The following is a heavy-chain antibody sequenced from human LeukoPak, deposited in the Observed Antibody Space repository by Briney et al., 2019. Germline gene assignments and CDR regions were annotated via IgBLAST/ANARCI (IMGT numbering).Heavy chain of an antibody. CDR2: IYSSGST. CDR3: ARYEAVAGVFDY. V-gene: IGHV4-61*02. CDR1: AGSINSGSYY. Sequence: SQTLSLTCSVSAGSINSGSYYWNWIRQPAGKGLEWIGRIYSSGSTNYNPSLKSRVNISVDTSKNQFSLKLSSVTAADTAVYYCARYEAVAGVFDYWGQGTLVTVSS. J-gene: IGHJ4*02. D-gene: IGHD6-19*01.